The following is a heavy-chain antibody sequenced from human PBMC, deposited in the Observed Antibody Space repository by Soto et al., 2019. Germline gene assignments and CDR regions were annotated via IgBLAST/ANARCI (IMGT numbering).Heavy chain of an antibody. Sequence: EVQLVESGGGLVKPGGSLRLSCAASGFSFSNAWMNWVRQAPGKGLEWVGRIKSKIDGGTTDYTALVKGSFTISRDDLKNPLYLQMNSLKTEDTAMYYCSRDGAFLNDFDFWGQGTLVSVSS. CDR3: SRDGAFLNDFDF. D-gene: IGHD3-16*01. J-gene: IGHJ4*02. CDR1: GFSFSNAW. CDR2: IKSKIDGGTT. V-gene: IGHV3-15*07.